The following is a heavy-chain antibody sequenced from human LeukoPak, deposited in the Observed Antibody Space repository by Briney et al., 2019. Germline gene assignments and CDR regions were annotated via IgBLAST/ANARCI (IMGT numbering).Heavy chain of an antibody. CDR1: GFTFGDYA. CDR2: IRSKAYGGTT. V-gene: IGHV3-49*04. Sequence: GGSLRLSCTASGFTFGDYAVSWVRQAPGKGLEWIGFIRSKAYGGTTEYAASVKGRFTISRDDSKSIAYLQMNSLKSEDTAVYYCTRDTVGYDFWSGYSAYWGQGTLVTVSS. J-gene: IGHJ4*02. CDR3: TRDTVGYDFWSGYSAY. D-gene: IGHD3-3*01.